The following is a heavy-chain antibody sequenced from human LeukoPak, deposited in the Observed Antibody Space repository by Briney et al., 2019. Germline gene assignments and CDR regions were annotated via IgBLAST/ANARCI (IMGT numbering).Heavy chain of an antibody. CDR2: IYHSGSA. Sequence: SETLSLTCGVSGYSISSGYQWAWIRQSPGKGLEWIGSIYHSGSALYNPSLKSRVTISVETSKNQFSLNMYSVTAADTAVYYCARDPRWLTPDCTSTSCYENYFDPWGQGTLVTVSS. V-gene: IGHV4-38-2*02. CDR1: GYSISSGYQ. J-gene: IGHJ5*02. D-gene: IGHD2-2*01. CDR3: ARDPRWLTPDCTSTSCYENYFDP.